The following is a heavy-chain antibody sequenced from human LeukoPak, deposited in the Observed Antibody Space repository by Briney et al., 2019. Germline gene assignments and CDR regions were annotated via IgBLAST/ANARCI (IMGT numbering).Heavy chain of an antibody. CDR2: GHHSESS. J-gene: IGHJ4*02. Sequence: PSETLSLTCSVSGDSVTSTYWSWIRQPPGKGLEWIAYGHHSESSNYNPSFRSRVIIPVDTSRNQLSLRLGSVTAADTAIYYCARESAGSLHDSTAAFHYWGQGILVIVSS. CDR3: ARESAGSLHDSTAAFHY. CDR1: GDSVTSTY. V-gene: IGHV4-59*02. D-gene: IGHD2-8*02.